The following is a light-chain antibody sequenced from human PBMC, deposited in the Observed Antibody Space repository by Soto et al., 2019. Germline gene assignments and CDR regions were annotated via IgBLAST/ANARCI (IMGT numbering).Light chain of an antibody. CDR1: QGIRNY. J-gene: IGKJ3*01. CDR3: QKYSSVPV. CDR2: AAS. Sequence: DIQMTQSPTSLSASVGDRVTITCRASQGIRNYVAWYQQIPWKAPKLLIYAASTLQSGVPSRFSGSGSGTVFPLTIKGLQPQDVATYSGQKYSSVPVFGPGTKVEIK. V-gene: IGKV1-27*01.